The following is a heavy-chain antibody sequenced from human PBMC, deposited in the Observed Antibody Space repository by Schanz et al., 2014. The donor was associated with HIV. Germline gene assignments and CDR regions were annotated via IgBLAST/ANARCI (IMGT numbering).Heavy chain of an antibody. CDR3: ARDTNFVLDV. CDR2: INPNSGAT. V-gene: IGHV1-2*02. CDR1: GDTFTGHL. J-gene: IGHJ6*02. D-gene: IGHD2-8*01. Sequence: QVQLVQSGAEVKKPGASVKVSCKASGDTFTGHLMHWVRQAPGQGLEWMGWINPNSGATDSAQKFQGRVTMTRDTSISTAFMELSSLRSDDTAVYYCARDTNFVLDVWGQGTTVTVSS.